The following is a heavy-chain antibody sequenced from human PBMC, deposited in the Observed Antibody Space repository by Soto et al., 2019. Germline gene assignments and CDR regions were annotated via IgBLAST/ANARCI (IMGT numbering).Heavy chain of an antibody. Sequence: SETLSLTCTVSGGSISSSSYYWGWIRQPPGKGLEWIGSIYYSGSTYYNPSLKSRVTISVDTSKNQFSLKLSSVTAADTAVYYCARHARDYGDINWFDPWGQGTLVTVSS. D-gene: IGHD4-17*01. CDR1: GGSISSSSYY. J-gene: IGHJ5*02. CDR2: IYYSGST. V-gene: IGHV4-39*01. CDR3: ARHARDYGDINWFDP.